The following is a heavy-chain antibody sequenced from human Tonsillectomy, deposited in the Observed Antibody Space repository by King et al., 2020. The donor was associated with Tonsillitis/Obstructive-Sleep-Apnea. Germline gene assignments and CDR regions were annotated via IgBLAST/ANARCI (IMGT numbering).Heavy chain of an antibody. CDR2: INWNSGSI. CDR3: VKGYTGYDSWFDS. J-gene: IGHJ5*01. D-gene: IGHD5-12*01. V-gene: IGHV3-9*01. CDR1: GFTFDDYA. Sequence: VQLVESGGGLVQPGRSLRLSCAASGFTFDDYAMHWVRQAPGKSLEWVSGINWNSGSIGYADSVKGRFTISRDNGQNSLYLQMNSLRAEDTALYYCVKGYTGYDSWFDSWGQGTLVTVSS.